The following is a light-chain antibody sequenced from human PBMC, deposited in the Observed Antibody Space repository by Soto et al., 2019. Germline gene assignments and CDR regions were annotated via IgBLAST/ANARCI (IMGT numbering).Light chain of an antibody. CDR3: QHYNNWPPIT. Sequence: EIVMTQSPATLSVSPGERATLSCRASQSVSSNLAWYQQKPGQAPRLLIYGASTRATGIPARFSGSGSGTEFTLTISSLQCEDFAVYYCQHYNNWPPITFGQGTRLEIK. J-gene: IGKJ5*01. V-gene: IGKV3D-15*01. CDR1: QSVSSN. CDR2: GAS.